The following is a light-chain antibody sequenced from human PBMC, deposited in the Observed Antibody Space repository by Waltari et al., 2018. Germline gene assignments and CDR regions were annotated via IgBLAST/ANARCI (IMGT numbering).Light chain of an antibody. CDR3: QQTYSVLYT. V-gene: IGKV1-39*01. CDR1: QSVSNY. CDR2: GSS. Sequence: DIQMTQSPSSLSASVGDSITITCRASQSVSNYLNWYQQKPGKPLKLLIFGSSSLQSAVPSRFSGSGSGTDFTLTISSLQPEDFATYYCQQTYSVLYTFGQGTKLQI. J-gene: IGKJ2*01.